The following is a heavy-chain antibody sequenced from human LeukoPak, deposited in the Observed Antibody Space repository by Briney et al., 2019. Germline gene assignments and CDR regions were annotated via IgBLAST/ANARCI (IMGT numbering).Heavy chain of an antibody. CDR1: GDTFSNLA. D-gene: IGHD6-19*01. J-gene: IGHJ4*02. Sequence: ASVKVSCKASGDTFSNLAIAWVRQAPGQGLEWMGIINPSGGSTSYAQKFQGRVTMTRDTSTSTVYMELSSLRSEDTAVYYCARDYDVSGREGYSSGWYVGSCIYWGQGTLVTVSS. CDR3: ARDYDVSGREGYSSGWYVGSCIY. CDR2: INPSGGST. V-gene: IGHV1-46*01.